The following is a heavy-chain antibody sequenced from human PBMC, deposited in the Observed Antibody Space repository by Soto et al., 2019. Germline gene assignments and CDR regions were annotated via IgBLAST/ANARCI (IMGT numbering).Heavy chain of an antibody. Sequence: QLQLQESGPGLVKPAETLSLTCTVSGGSISSRSYFWGWIRQPPGKGLEWIGSISYSGSTYYNPSLKSRVTRSVDTSKNQFSLRLRSVTAADTAVYYWARKQAADGYNYYGMDVWGQGTTVTVSS. V-gene: IGHV4-39*01. J-gene: IGHJ6*02. D-gene: IGHD6-13*01. CDR3: ARKQAADGYNYYGMDV. CDR1: GGSISSRSYF. CDR2: ISYSGST.